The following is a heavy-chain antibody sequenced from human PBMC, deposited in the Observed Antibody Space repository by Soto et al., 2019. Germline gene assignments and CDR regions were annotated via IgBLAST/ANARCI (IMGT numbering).Heavy chain of an antibody. V-gene: IGHV4-39*01. D-gene: IGHD6-19*01. CDR2: IYYSGST. Sequence: SSETLSLTCTVSGGSISSSSYYWGWIRQPPGKGLEWIGSIYYSGSTYYNPSLKSRVTISVDTSKNQFSLKLSSVTAADTAVYYCARLAVAGRNWFDPWGQGTLVTVSS. CDR1: GGSISSSSYY. J-gene: IGHJ5*02. CDR3: ARLAVAGRNWFDP.